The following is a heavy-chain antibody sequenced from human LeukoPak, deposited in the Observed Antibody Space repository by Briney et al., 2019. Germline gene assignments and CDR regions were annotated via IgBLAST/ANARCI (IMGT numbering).Heavy chain of an antibody. J-gene: IGHJ3*02. D-gene: IGHD4-23*01. CDR2: IWYDGSNK. V-gene: IGHV3-33*01. Sequence: GGSLRLSWAASGFTFSNYGMHWVRQAPGKGLEWVAIIWYDGSNKYYADSVKGRFTISRDNSKNTLYLQMNSLRAEDTAVYYCARDGGYGGNPNDAFDMWGQGTMVTVSS. CDR3: ARDGGYGGNPNDAFDM. CDR1: GFTFSNYG.